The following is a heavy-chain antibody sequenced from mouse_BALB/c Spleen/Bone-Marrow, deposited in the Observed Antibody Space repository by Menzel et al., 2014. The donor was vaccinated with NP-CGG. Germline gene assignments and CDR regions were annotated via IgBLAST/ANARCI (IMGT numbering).Heavy chain of an antibody. J-gene: IGHJ4*01. V-gene: IGHV1S81*02. CDR1: GYTFTSYY. CDR2: INPSNGGT. CDR3: TRSRCAMVH. Sequence: VKLVESGAELAKPGASVKLSCKASGYTFTSYYMCWVKQRPGQGLEWIGEINPSNGGTNFNEKFKSKATLTVDKSSSTAYMSLSGLTSEDSAVYYCTRSRCAMVHWGQGTSVTAST.